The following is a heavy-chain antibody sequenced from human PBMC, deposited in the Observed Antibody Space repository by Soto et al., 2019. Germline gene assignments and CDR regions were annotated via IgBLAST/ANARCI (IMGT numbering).Heavy chain of an antibody. CDR2: ISHSGGT. CDR3: ARKLYCSGGSCPLFDY. D-gene: IGHD2-15*01. J-gene: IGHJ4*02. CDR1: GGSVSGANYY. V-gene: IGHV4-34*01. Sequence: PSETLSLTCAVYGGSVSGANYYWSWIRQPPGKGLEWIGEISHSGGTHFNPSLKSRVTISVDTSTNQFSLKLSSVTAADTAVYYCARKLYCSGGSCPLFDYWGQGTLVTVSS.